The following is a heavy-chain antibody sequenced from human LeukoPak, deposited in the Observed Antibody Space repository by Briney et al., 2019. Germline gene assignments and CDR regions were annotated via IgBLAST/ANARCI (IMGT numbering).Heavy chain of an antibody. V-gene: IGHV4-34*01. D-gene: IGHD1-20*01. Sequence: SETLSLTCAVYGVSFSGYYWSWIRQPPGKGLEWIGEINHSGSTDYNPSLKSRVTISVDTSKNQFSLKLSSVTAADTAVYYCARVTGTTPFDYWGQGTLVTVSS. CDR3: ARVTGTTPFDY. CDR1: GVSFSGYY. J-gene: IGHJ4*02. CDR2: INHSGST.